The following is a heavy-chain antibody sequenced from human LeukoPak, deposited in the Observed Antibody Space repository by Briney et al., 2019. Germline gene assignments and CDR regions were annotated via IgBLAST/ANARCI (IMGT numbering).Heavy chain of an antibody. Sequence: QTGGSLRLSCAASGFTFSSFGMHWVRQAPGRGLEWVAVISYDGNNKYYGDSVKGRFTISRDNSKNTLYLQMNSLRAEDTAVYYCAKALTPFYCSGGSCDMDVWGQGTTVTVSS. CDR1: GFTFSSFG. D-gene: IGHD2-15*01. V-gene: IGHV3-30*18. CDR2: ISYDGNNK. CDR3: AKALTPFYCSGGSCDMDV. J-gene: IGHJ6*02.